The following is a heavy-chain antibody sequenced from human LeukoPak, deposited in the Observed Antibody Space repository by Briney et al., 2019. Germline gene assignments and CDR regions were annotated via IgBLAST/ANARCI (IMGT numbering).Heavy chain of an antibody. Sequence: ASVKISCKASGYTFTDYYMHWVQQAPGKGLEWMGRVDPEDGETIYAEKFQGRVTITADTSTDTAYMELSSLRSEDTAVYYCARYSSSWDFDYWGQGTLVTVSS. CDR2: VDPEDGET. CDR3: ARYSSSWDFDY. D-gene: IGHD6-13*01. J-gene: IGHJ4*02. V-gene: IGHV1-69-2*01. CDR1: GYTFTDYY.